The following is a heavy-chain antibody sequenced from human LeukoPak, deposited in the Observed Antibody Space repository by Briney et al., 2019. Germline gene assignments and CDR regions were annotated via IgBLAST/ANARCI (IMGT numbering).Heavy chain of an antibody. CDR1: GGSFSGYY. V-gene: IGHV4-34*01. D-gene: IGHD3-22*01. Sequence: SETLSLTCAVYGGSFSGYYWSWIRQPPGKGLEWIGEINHSGSTNYNPSLKSRVTISVDTSKNQFSLKLSSVTAADTAVYYCARLAYYYDSSGYYYVGYFDYWGQGTLVTVSS. J-gene: IGHJ4*02. CDR3: ARLAYYYDSSGYYYVGYFDY. CDR2: INHSGST.